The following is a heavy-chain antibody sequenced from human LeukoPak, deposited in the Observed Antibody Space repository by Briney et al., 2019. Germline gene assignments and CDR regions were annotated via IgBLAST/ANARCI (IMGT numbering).Heavy chain of an antibody. D-gene: IGHD3-10*01. CDR1: GFTFSSYW. J-gene: IGHJ6*03. CDR2: IKQDGSEK. Sequence: GGSLRLSCAASGFTFSSYWMSWVRQAPGEGLEWVANIKQDGSEKYYVDSVKGRFTISRDNAKNSLYLQMNSLRAEDTAVYYCARVVGLHYYGSGPYMDVWGKGTTVTVSS. V-gene: IGHV3-7*01. CDR3: ARVVGLHYYGSGPYMDV.